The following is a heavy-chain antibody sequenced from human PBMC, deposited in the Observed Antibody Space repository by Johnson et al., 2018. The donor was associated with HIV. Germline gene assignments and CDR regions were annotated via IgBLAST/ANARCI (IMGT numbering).Heavy chain of an antibody. V-gene: IGHV3-20*04. Sequence: MLLVESGGGLVQPGRSLRLSCAASGFTFDDYGMSWVRQAPGKGLEWASGINWKGGSPGYVDSVKGRFTISRDNSKNTLYLQMNSLRAEDTAVYYCARDSPGEITMVQGVIGIWGQGTMVTVSS. D-gene: IGHD3-10*01. J-gene: IGHJ3*02. CDR1: GFTFDDYG. CDR2: INWKGGSP. CDR3: ARDSPGEITMVQGVIGI.